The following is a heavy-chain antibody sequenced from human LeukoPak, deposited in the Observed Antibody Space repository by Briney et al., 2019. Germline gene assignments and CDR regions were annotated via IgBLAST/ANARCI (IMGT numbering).Heavy chain of an antibody. D-gene: IGHD5-18*01. Sequence: SETLSLTCTVSGGSISSYYWSWIRQPPGKGLEWIGYIYYSGSTNYNPSLKSRVTISVDTSKNQFSLKLSSVTAADTAVYYCARYGDTARGGWFAPWGQGPLVTVSS. CDR3: ARYGDTARGGWFAP. CDR1: GGSISSYY. CDR2: IYYSGST. J-gene: IGHJ5*02. V-gene: IGHV4-59*01.